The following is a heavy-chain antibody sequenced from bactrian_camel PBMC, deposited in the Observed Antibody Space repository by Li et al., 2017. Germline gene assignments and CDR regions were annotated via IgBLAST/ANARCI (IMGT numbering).Heavy chain of an antibody. CDR2: IDSMGQI. CDR3: AADLWGTSLDGGSCSGSGGYNT. Sequence: QLVESGGDSVQAGGSLRLSCVASGDVPSSYARTWFRQVPGKEREGVAAIDSMGQISYVDSVKGRFVISRDNAKNTLYLQMDNLRPEDTDMYHCAADLWGTSLDGGSCSGSGGYNTWGKGTQVTVS. CDR1: GDVPSSYA. J-gene: IGHJ6*01. V-gene: IGHV3S53*01. D-gene: IGHD3*01.